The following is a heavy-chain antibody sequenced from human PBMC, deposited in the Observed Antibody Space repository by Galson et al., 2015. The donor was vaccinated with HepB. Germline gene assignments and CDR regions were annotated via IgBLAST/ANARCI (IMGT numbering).Heavy chain of an antibody. J-gene: IGHJ4*02. V-gene: IGHV3-48*01. CDR2: ISSSSSPT. Sequence: SLRLSCAASGFTFSSYSMNWVRQAPGKGLEFISYISSSSSPTYYADSVKGRFTISRDNAKNSLYLQMNSLRAEDTAVYHCVRDRQMAYWGQGTLVTVSS. CDR1: GFTFSSYS. CDR3: VRDRQMAY. D-gene: IGHD5-24*01.